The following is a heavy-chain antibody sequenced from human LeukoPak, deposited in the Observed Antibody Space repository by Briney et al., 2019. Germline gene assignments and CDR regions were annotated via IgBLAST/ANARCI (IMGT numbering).Heavy chain of an antibody. V-gene: IGHV3-23*01. Sequence: GGSLRLSCAASGFTFRNYGMSWVRQAPGKGLEWVSAMTGDGATTYYADSMKGRFTISRDNSKNTLYLQINSLRAEDTAVYYCAELGITMIGGVWGKGTTVTISS. J-gene: IGHJ6*04. CDR2: MTGDGATT. CDR3: AELGITMIGGV. D-gene: IGHD3-10*02. CDR1: GFTFRNYG.